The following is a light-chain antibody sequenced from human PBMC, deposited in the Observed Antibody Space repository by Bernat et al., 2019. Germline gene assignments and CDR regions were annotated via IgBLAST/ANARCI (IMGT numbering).Light chain of an antibody. Sequence: EIVLTQSPGTLSLSPGERATLSCRASQSVSSRSLAWYQRKPGQAPRLLIYGASSRATGIPDRFSGSGSGTDFTLTITRLEPEDFAVYYCHQHGNSPYTFGQGIKLEIK. CDR2: GAS. CDR3: HQHGNSPYT. CDR1: QSVSSRS. V-gene: IGKV3-20*01. J-gene: IGKJ2*01.